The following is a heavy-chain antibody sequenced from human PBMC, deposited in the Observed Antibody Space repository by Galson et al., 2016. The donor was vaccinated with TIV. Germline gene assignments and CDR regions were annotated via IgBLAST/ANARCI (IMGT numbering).Heavy chain of an antibody. D-gene: IGHD2-2*01. CDR2: ISHSGTT. Sequence: ETLSLTCTVSGGSISSSYWSWIRQPSGKGLELIGYISHSGTTNYKYSLKSRATISVDTSKNQMSLRLTSVTAADTAFYYCARGDTIFGLFRPAPYDYWGQGTLVTVFS. J-gene: IGHJ4*02. V-gene: IGHV4-59*12. CDR3: ARGDTIFGLFRPAPYDY. CDR1: GGSISSSY.